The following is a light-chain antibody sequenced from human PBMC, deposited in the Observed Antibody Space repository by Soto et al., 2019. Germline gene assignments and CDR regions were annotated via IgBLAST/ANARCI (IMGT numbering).Light chain of an antibody. CDR3: SSCDDSRSGVV. V-gene: IGLV1-44*01. CDR1: TSNIGTNP. Sequence: QSVLTQPPSASGTPGQRVTISCSGSTSNIGTNPVSWYQQLPGTAPKLLIHSDRQRPSGVPARFSGSKSGTSASLAISGLQSDDETDYYCSSCDDSRSGVVFGGGTKLTVL. J-gene: IGLJ2*01. CDR2: SDR.